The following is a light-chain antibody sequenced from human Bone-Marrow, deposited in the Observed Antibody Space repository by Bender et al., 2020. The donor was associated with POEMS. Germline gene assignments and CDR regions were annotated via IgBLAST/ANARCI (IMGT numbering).Light chain of an antibody. CDR1: SSDVGGYNY. V-gene: IGLV2-14*01. J-gene: IGLJ2*01. Sequence: QSALTQPASVSGSPGQSITISCTGTSSDVGGYNYVSWYQQHPGKAPKLMIYDVSGRPSGVSNRFSGSKSGNTASLTISGLLADDEADYYCCSYAGRGTMIFGGGTRLTVL. CDR2: DVS. CDR3: CSYAGRGTMI.